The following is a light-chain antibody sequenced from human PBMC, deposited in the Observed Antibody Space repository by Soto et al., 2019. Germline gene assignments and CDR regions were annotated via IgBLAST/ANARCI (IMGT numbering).Light chain of an antibody. CDR1: SSDVGGYNS. J-gene: IGLJ3*02. CDR3: NSYTSSNTLVV. V-gene: IGLV2-14*01. Sequence: QSALTQPASVSGSPGQSITISCTGTSSDVGGYNSVSWYQQHPGKAPKLLVYGVTNRPSGVSNRFSGSKSGNTASLTISGLQAEDEAEYYCNSYTSSNTLVVFGGGTKVTVL. CDR2: GVT.